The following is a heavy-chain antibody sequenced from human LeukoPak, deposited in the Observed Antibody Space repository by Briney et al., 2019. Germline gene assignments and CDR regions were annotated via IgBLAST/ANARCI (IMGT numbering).Heavy chain of an antibody. J-gene: IGHJ5*01. CDR2: IKQDRSEK. CDR3: ASHSPWFDY. V-gene: IGHV3-7*03. CDR1: GFTFNNYW. D-gene: IGHD2-21*01. Sequence: PGGSLRLSCVVSGFTFNNYWMSWVRQAPGKGLEWVANIKQDRSEKYYVDSVKGRFTISRDNAKNSLYLQMNSLRVEDTAVYYCASHSPWFDYWGQGTLVTVSS.